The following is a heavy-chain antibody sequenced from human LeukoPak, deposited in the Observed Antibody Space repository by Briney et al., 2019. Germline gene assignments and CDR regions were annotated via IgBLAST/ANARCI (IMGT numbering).Heavy chain of an antibody. CDR3: ARGLRDY. D-gene: IGHD4-17*01. V-gene: IGHV4-34*01. CDR2: INHSGST. J-gene: IGHJ4*02. Sequence: PSETLSLTCAVYGGSFSGYYWSWIRQPPGKGLEWIGEINHSGSTNYNPSLKSQVTISVDTSKNQFSLKLSSVTAADTAVYYCARGLRDYWGQGTLVTVSS. CDR1: GGSFSGYY.